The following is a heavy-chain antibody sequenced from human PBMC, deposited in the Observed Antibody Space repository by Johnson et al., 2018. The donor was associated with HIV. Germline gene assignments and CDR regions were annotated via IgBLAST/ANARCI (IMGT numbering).Heavy chain of an antibody. Sequence: EVQLVESGGVLVQPGGSLRLSCAVSGFTFSSYWMHWVRQAPGKGLVWVSRINSDGSSTRYADSVKGRFTISRDNAKNTLYLQMNSLRAEDTAVYYCARDRKWVAARSGDAFDIWGQGTMVTVSS. CDR2: INSDGSST. V-gene: IGHV3-74*01. CDR3: ARDRKWVAARSGDAFDI. D-gene: IGHD6-6*01. J-gene: IGHJ3*02. CDR1: GFTFSSYW.